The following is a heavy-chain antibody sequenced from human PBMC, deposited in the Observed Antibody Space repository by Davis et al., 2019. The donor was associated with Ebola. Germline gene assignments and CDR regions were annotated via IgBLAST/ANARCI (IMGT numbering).Heavy chain of an antibody. CDR2: ISAYNGNT. Sequence: ASVKVSCKLSGYTLTELSIHWVRQAPGQGLEWMGWISAYNGNTNYAQKLQGRVTMTTDTSTSTAYMELRSLRSDDTAVYYCARAEYNWNYFAYWGQGTLVTVSS. D-gene: IGHD1-20*01. V-gene: IGHV1-18*01. CDR3: ARAEYNWNYFAY. J-gene: IGHJ4*02. CDR1: GYTLTELS.